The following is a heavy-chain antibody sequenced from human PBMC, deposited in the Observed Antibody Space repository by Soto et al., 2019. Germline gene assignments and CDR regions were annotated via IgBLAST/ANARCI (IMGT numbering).Heavy chain of an antibody. V-gene: IGHV4-34*01. D-gene: IGHD3-3*02. Sequence: PSETLSLTCAVYGGSFSGYYWSWIRQPPGKGLEWIGEINHSGSTNYNPPLKSRVTISVDTSKNQFSLKLSSVTAADTAVYYCARAASDVHFLDYWGQGTLVTVSS. CDR2: INHSGST. CDR1: GGSFSGYY. J-gene: IGHJ4*02. CDR3: ARAASDVHFLDY.